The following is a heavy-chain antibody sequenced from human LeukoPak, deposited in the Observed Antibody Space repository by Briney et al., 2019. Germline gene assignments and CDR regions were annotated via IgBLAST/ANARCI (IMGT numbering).Heavy chain of an antibody. J-gene: IGHJ4*02. Sequence: GGSLRLSCAASGFTFSSYWMSWVRQAPGKGLEWVANIKQDGSEKYYVDSVKGRFTISRDNAKNSLYLQMNSLRAEDTAVYYCARFPESIPDDSSGTSFDYWGQGTLVTVSS. D-gene: IGHD3-22*01. CDR1: GFTFSSYW. CDR2: IKQDGSEK. CDR3: ARFPESIPDDSSGTSFDY. V-gene: IGHV3-7*03.